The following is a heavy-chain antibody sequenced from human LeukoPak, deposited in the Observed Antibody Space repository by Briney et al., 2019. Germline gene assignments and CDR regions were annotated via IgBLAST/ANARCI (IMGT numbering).Heavy chain of an antibody. Sequence: ASVKVSCKVSGYTLTELSMHWVRQAPGKGLEWMGGFDPEDGETIYAQKFQGRVTMTEDTSTDTAYMELSSLRSEDTAVYYCATWDVWGSYRSGGDYYFDYWGQGTQVTVSS. J-gene: IGHJ4*02. D-gene: IGHD3-16*02. CDR1: GYTLTELS. CDR3: ATWDVWGSYRSGGDYYFDY. V-gene: IGHV1-24*01. CDR2: FDPEDGET.